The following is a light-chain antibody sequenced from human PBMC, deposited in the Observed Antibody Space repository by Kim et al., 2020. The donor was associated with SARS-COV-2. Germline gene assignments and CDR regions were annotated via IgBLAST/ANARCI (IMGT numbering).Light chain of an antibody. V-gene: IGKV1-17*01. CDR2: GAS. Sequence: ATVGDQVNMPCRASQDIRNDLGWYQQNPGRAPKRLIYGASSLQSGVPSRFSGSGSGTEFTLTISSLQPEDFATYFCLQHNTYPITFGQGTRLEIK. J-gene: IGKJ5*01. CDR1: QDIRND. CDR3: LQHNTYPIT.